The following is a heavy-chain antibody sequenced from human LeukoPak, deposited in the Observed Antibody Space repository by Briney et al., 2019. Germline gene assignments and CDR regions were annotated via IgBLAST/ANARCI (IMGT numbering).Heavy chain of an antibody. CDR3: ARLKYWAAGSYYFDY. V-gene: IGHV4-39*01. D-gene: IGHD6-13*01. J-gene: IGHJ4*02. CDR1: GGSISXXXXX. Sequence: SETLSLTCTVSGGSISXXXXXXGWIRQPXXXXXXXXXXIYYSGSTXYNPSLXXRVTISVDTSKNQFSLKLSSVTAADTAVYYCARLKYWAAGSYYFDYWGQGTLVTVSS. CDR2: IYYSGST.